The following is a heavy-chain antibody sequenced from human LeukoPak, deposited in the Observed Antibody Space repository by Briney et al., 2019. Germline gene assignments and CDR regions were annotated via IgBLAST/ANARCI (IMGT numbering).Heavy chain of an antibody. CDR3: GKDVTEYSFLEDAFDI. V-gene: IGHV3-23*01. J-gene: IGHJ3*02. D-gene: IGHD2/OR15-2a*01. Sequence: GGSLRLSCAASGFTFSSYAMSWVRQAPGKGLEWVSATSGSGGSTYYADSVKGRFTISRDNSKNRLYLQMSSLKPEDRAVYYCGKDVTEYSFLEDAFDIWGQGTRVTVSS. CDR1: GFTFSSYA. CDR2: TSGSGGST.